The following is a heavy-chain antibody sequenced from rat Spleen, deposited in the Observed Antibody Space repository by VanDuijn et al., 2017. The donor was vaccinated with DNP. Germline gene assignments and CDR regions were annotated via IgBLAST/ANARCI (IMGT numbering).Heavy chain of an antibody. J-gene: IGHJ4*01. Sequence: EVQLVESGGGLVQPGRSLKLSCVASGFTFSDYNMAWVRQAPKKGLEWIAASGPSGGTDYYRDSVKGRFTISRDNAKSTLSLQMDSLRSEDTATYYCATPRLTTRAMDAWGQGTSVTVSS. CDR1: GFTFSDYN. CDR2: SGPSGGTD. CDR3: ATPRLTTRAMDA. D-gene: IGHD1-11*01. V-gene: IGHV5-19*01.